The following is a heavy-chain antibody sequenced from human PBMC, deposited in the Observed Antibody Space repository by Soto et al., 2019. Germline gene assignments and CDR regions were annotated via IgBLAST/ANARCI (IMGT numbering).Heavy chain of an antibody. J-gene: IGHJ6*02. CDR2: INPNSGGT. V-gene: IGHV1-2*04. CDR3: ARDPSPSGVTGYYYYYYGMDV. Sequence: QVQLVQSGAEVKKPGASVKVSCKASGYTFTGYYMHWVRQAPGQGLEWMGWINPNSGGTNYAQKFQGWVTMTRDTSISTAYMELSRLRSDDTAVYYCARDPSPSGVTGYYYYYYGMDVWGQGTTVTVSS. D-gene: IGHD5-18*01. CDR1: GYTFTGYY.